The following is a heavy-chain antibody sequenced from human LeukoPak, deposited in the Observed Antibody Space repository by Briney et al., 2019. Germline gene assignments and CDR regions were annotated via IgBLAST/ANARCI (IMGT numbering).Heavy chain of an antibody. CDR2: IYYSGST. D-gene: IGHD1-26*01. CDR3: ARGGVGATNFDY. Sequence: SETLSLTCTASGGSISSYYWSWIRQPPGKGLEWIGYIYYSGSTNYNPSLKSRVTISVDTSKNQFSLKLSSVTAADTAVYYCARGGVGATNFDYWGQGTLVTVSS. J-gene: IGHJ4*02. V-gene: IGHV4-59*01. CDR1: GGSISSYY.